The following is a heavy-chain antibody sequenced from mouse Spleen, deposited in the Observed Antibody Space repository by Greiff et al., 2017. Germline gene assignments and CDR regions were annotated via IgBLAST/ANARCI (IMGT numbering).Heavy chain of an antibody. CDR2: INPNNGGT. J-gene: IGHJ2*01. CDR1: GYTFTDYY. D-gene: IGHD3-3*01. V-gene: IGHV1-26*01. Sequence: VQLQQSGPELVKPGASVKISCKASGYTFTDYYMNWVKQSHGKSLEWIGDINPNNGGTSYNQKFKGKATLTVDKSSSTAYMELRSLTSEDSAVYYCARSGAGRRNYFDYWGQGTTLTVSS. CDR3: ARSGAGRRNYFDY.